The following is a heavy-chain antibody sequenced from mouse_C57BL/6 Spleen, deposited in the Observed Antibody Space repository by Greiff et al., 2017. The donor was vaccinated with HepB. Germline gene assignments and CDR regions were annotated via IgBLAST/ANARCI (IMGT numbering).Heavy chain of an antibody. Sequence: QVQLQQPGAELVRPGTSVKLSCKASGYTFTSYWMHWVKQRPGQGLEWIGVIDPSDSYTNYNQKFKGKATLTVDTSSSTAYMQLSSLTSEDSAVYYCARNPSRNAMDYWGQGTSVTVSS. J-gene: IGHJ4*01. CDR1: GYTFTSYW. D-gene: IGHD3-3*01. CDR2: IDPSDSYT. V-gene: IGHV1-59*01. CDR3: ARNPSRNAMDY.